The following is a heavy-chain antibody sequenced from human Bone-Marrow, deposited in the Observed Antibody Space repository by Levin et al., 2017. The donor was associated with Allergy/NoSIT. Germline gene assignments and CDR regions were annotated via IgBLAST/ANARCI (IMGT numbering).Heavy chain of an antibody. J-gene: IGHJ4*02. Sequence: SQTLSLTCNVSGSSFSSGFHWGWIRQPPGKGLEWIGSIYHNGNTNYNPSLKSRVTVSLDTSKNQFSLRLSSVTATDTALYYCARVVGVMIPAAIDYWGQGTLVTVSS. V-gene: IGHV4-38-2*02. CDR1: GSSFSSGFH. D-gene: IGHD3-10*01. CDR2: IYHNGNT. CDR3: ARVVGVMIPAAIDY.